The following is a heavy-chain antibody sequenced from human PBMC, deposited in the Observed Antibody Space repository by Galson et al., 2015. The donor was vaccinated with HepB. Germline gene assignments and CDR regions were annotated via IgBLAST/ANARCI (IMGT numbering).Heavy chain of an antibody. J-gene: IGHJ4*02. CDR3: VKPQGSGWYTPGYYFDS. CDR2: ISDNGGST. CDR1: GFSXXXYA. Sequence: SLRLSCAASGFSXXXYAMHWVRQAPGKGLELVSSISDNGGSTYYADSVXXRFTVSRDNSKDTLYLQMSSLRAEDTAXYYCVKPQGSGWYTPGYYFDSWGQXXXVTVSS. D-gene: IGHD6-19*01. V-gene: IGHV3-64D*06.